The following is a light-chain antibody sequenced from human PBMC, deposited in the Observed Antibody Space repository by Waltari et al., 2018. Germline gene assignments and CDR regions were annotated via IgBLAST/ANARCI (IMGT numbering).Light chain of an antibody. Sequence: EIVMTQSPATLSVSPGERATLSCRASQRVADNLAWYQHKPGQAPRLLIYGASTRATGIPGRFSGSGSGTEFTLTISGLQSEDFALYYCQQYNHWPPSTFGQGTKVEIK. CDR1: QRVADN. CDR3: QQYNHWPPST. J-gene: IGKJ1*01. CDR2: GAS. V-gene: IGKV3-15*01.